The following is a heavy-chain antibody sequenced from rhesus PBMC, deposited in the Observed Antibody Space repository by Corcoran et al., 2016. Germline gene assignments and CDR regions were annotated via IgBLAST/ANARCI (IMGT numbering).Heavy chain of an antibody. CDR1: GYPFTDYY. D-gene: IGHD2-39*01. V-gene: IGHV1-111*02. J-gene: IGHJ5-2*02. CDR2: VDPEDGEA. CDR3: ARDCYGDNSLDV. Sequence: EVQLVQSGAEVKKPGASVQISCKASGYPFTDYYLHWVRTAPGKGLEWMGRVDPEDGEAIHAQKFQDRVTITADTSTDTAYMELSSLRSEDTAVYYCARDCYGDNSLDVWGRGVLVTVSS.